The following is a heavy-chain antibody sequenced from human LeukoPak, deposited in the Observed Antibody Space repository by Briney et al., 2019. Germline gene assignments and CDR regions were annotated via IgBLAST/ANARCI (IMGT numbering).Heavy chain of an antibody. CDR2: ISSSSSYI. CDR3: ARVGGIHPWWNWFDP. Sequence: GGSLRLSCAASGFTFSDYYMSWIRQAPGKGLEWVSDISSSSSYIYYADSVKGRFTFSRDNAKNSLYLQMNSLRAEDTAVYYCARVGGIHPWWNWFDPWGQGTLVTVSS. V-gene: IGHV3-11*06. D-gene: IGHD3-16*01. CDR1: GFTFSDYY. J-gene: IGHJ5*02.